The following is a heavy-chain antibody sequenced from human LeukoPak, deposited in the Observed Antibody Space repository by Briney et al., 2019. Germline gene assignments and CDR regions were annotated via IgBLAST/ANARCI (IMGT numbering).Heavy chain of an antibody. CDR3: AKDLGCSSTSCYSYAFDI. V-gene: IGHV3-23*01. J-gene: IGHJ3*02. CDR2: ISGSGGST. CDR1: GFTFSSYA. D-gene: IGHD2-2*01. Sequence: GGSLRLSCAASGFTFSSYAMSWVRQAPGKGLEWVSAISGSGGSTYYADSVKGRFTISRDNSKNTLYLQMNSLRAEDTAVYYCAKDLGCSSTSCYSYAFDIWGQGTMVTVSS.